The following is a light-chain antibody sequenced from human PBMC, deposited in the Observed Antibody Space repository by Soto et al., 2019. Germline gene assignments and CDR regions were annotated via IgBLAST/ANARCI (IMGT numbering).Light chain of an antibody. J-gene: IGLJ1*01. Sequence: QSVLTQPASVSGSPGQSITISCTGTSSDVGTYKYVSCYQQHPGKAPKLMIYDVSNRPSGVSNRFSGSKSGNTASLTISGLQAEDEADYYCNSYTTSSTLVFGTGTKVTVL. CDR2: DVS. V-gene: IGLV2-14*03. CDR3: NSYTTSSTLV. CDR1: SSDVGTYKY.